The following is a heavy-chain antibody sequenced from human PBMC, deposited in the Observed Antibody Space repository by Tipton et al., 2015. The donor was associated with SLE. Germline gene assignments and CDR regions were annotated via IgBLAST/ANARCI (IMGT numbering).Heavy chain of an antibody. D-gene: IGHD3-22*01. CDR1: GGSISSYY. Sequence: TLSLTCTVSGGSISSYYWSWIRQPPGKGLEWIGRIFTLGSTDYNPSLKSRVTMSLDTAKNQFSLMLSSVTAADTAVYYCARDEYRYDATGYHLLGHFDFWGQGTLVTVSS. J-gene: IGHJ4*02. CDR3: ARDEYRYDATGYHLLGHFDF. CDR2: IFTLGST. V-gene: IGHV4-4*07.